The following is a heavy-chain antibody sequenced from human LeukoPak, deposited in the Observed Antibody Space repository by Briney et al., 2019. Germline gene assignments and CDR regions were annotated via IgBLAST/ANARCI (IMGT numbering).Heavy chain of an antibody. J-gene: IGHJ5*02. CDR3: ARDLIAVTGTGFWFDP. Sequence: GGSLRLSCAASGFTLSTYAIHWVRQAPGKGLEWVALISDDGSTKYYADSVKGRFTISRDNSKNMLYLQMNSLRAEDAAVYYCARDLIAVTGTGFWFDPRGQGTLVTVSS. CDR2: ISDDGSTK. CDR1: GFTLSTYA. V-gene: IGHV3-30-3*01. D-gene: IGHD6-19*01.